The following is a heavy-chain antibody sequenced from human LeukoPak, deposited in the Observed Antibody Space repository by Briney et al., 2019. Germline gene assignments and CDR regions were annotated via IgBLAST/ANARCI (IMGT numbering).Heavy chain of an antibody. CDR1: GYTFTAYY. Sequence: ASVKVSCKASGYTFTAYYIHWVRQAPGQGLEWMGWINPNSGGTNYAQKFQGRVTMTRDTSISTAYMELSRLRSDDTAVYYCARVSGIVVVPAAIPYNWFDPWDQGTLVTVSS. CDR3: ARVSGIVVVPAAIPYNWFDP. CDR2: INPNSGGT. J-gene: IGHJ5*02. D-gene: IGHD2-2*01. V-gene: IGHV1-2*02.